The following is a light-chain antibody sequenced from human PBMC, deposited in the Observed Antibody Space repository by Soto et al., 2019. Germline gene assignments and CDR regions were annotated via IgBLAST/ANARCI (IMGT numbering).Light chain of an antibody. CDR2: GAS. V-gene: IGKV3-20*01. CDR1: QSVRSTS. CDR3: QQYDSSPRT. J-gene: IGKJ1*01. Sequence: EIVMTQSPATLSLSPGERATLSCRASQSVRSTSLAWYQQKPGQAPRLLISGASTRAADIPDRFSGSGSGTDFTLTIGRLEPEDLAVYYCQQYDSSPRTFGQGTKVDIK.